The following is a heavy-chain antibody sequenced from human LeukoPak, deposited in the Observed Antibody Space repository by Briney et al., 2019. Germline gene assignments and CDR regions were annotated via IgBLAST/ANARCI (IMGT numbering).Heavy chain of an antibody. J-gene: IGHJ4*02. CDR3: ATSPKVWKDYYDSSGYFDY. CDR2: FDPEDGET. D-gene: IGHD3-22*01. V-gene: IGHV1-24*01. Sequence: ASVKVSCTVSGYTLTELSMHWVRQAPGKGLEWMGGFDPEDGETIYAQKFQGRVTMTEDTSTDTAYMELSSLRSEDTAVYYCATSPKVWKDYYDSSGYFDYWGQGTLVTVSS. CDR1: GYTLTELS.